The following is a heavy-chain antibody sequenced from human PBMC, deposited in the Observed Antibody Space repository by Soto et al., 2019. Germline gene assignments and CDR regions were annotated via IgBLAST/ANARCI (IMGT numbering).Heavy chain of an antibody. Sequence: QVQLVQSGAEVKKPGASVRVSCQASGYPFTFYDINWVRQAPGQGLEWMGWMNPKSGNTGSAQRFQGRLTMTVNTAINTAYMDLTSLPSEDGAVYYRGRVHSVTTYIHVWGRGTQVTVSS. CDR2: MNPKSGNT. J-gene: IGHJ2*01. CDR1: GYPFTFYD. CDR3: GRVHSVTTYIHV. V-gene: IGHV1-8*01. D-gene: IGHD4-17*01.